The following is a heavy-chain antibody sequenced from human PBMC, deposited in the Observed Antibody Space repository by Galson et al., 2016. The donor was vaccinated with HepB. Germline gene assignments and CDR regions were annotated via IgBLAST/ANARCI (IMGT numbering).Heavy chain of an antibody. Sequence: QSGAEVKKPGESLRISCKGSGYNFANYWIGWVRQMPGRGLEWMGIIFPGDSDTRYSPSLDGQVTISADNSLSTAYLQWSSLKASDTTTYYCARTISLLRGVVRGMDVWGQGTTVTVSS. CDR1: GYNFANYW. CDR3: ARTISLLRGVVRGMDV. V-gene: IGHV5-51*01. J-gene: IGHJ6*02. CDR2: IFPGDSDT. D-gene: IGHD3-10*01.